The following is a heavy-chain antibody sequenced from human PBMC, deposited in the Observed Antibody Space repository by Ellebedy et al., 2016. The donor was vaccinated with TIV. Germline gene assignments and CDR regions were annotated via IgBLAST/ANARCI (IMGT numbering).Heavy chain of an antibody. D-gene: IGHD3/OR15-3a*01. V-gene: IGHV3-53*01. J-gene: IGHJ4*02. CDR3: SRVDLGLAFHY. CDR1: GFTVSANY. CDR2: IYSSGIT. Sequence: GESLKISCAVSGFTVSANYMSWVRQAPGKGLEWVSIIYSSGITYYPASVTGRFTISRDNSKNTVSLQMNSLRAEDTAVYYCSRVDLGLAFHYWGRGTLVTVSS.